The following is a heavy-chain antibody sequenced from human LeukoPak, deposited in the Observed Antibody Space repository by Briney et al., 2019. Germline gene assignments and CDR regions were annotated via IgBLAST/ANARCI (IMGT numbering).Heavy chain of an antibody. D-gene: IGHD6-13*01. J-gene: IGHJ6*03. CDR2: ISYDGSNK. V-gene: IGHV3-30*01. CDR3: ARDGRDSNHRRGYYYYYMDV. CDR1: GFTFSSYA. Sequence: GGSLRLSCAASGFTFSSYAMHWVRQAPGKGLEWVAVISYDGSNKYYADSVKGRFTISRDNSKNTLYLQMNSLRAEDTAVYYCARDGRDSNHRRGYYYYYMDVWGKGTTGTVSS.